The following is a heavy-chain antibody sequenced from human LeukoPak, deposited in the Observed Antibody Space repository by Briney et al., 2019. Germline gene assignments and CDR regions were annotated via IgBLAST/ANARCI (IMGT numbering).Heavy chain of an antibody. CDR2: ISGSGGST. V-gene: IGHV3-23*01. CDR3: AKAIWFGELPKPFDY. J-gene: IGHJ4*02. D-gene: IGHD3-10*01. CDR1: GFTFSSYA. Sequence: GASLRLSCAASGFTFSSYAVSWVRQAPGKGLEWVSAISGSGGSTYYADSVKGRLTISRDSSKNTLYLQMNSLRAEDTAVYYCAKAIWFGELPKPFDYWGQGTLVTVSS.